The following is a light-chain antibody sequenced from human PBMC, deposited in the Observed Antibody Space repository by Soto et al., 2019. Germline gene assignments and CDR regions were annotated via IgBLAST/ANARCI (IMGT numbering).Light chain of an antibody. CDR2: AAS. V-gene: IGKV3-20*01. J-gene: IGKJ2*01. CDR3: HQYGSAPYT. Sequence: EIVLTQSPGTLSLSPGERATLSCRASQSVSSSYLAWYQQKPGQAPRLLIYAASSRATGIPDRFSGSGSGTDFTLTISRLEPEDFAVYYCHQYGSAPYTFGQGTKLESK. CDR1: QSVSSSY.